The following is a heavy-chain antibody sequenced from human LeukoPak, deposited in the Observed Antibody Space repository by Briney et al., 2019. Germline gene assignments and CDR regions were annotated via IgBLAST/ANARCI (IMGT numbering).Heavy chain of an antibody. J-gene: IGHJ4*02. Sequence: SETLSLTCTVSGGSISSYYWSWIPQPAGKGLEWIGRIYTSGSTNYNPSLKSRVTMSVDTSKNQFSLKLSSVTAADTAVYFCARANYDILTGYPLPIFDYWGQGTLVTVSS. V-gene: IGHV4-4*07. D-gene: IGHD3-9*01. CDR1: GGSISSYY. CDR3: ARANYDILTGYPLPIFDY. CDR2: IYTSGST.